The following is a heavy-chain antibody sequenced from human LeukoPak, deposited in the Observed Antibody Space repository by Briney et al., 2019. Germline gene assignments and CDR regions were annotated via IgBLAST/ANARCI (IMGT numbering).Heavy chain of an antibody. V-gene: IGHV3-53*01. D-gene: IGHD5-18*01. J-gene: IGHJ4*02. Sequence: GGSLRLSCAASGFTVSSNHMSWVRQAPGKGLEWVSVIYSGGSTYYADSVKGRFTISRDNSKNTLYLQMNSLRAVDTAVYYCAGSAYTYGTPYYFDFWGQGTLVTVSS. CDR1: GFTVSSNH. CDR2: IYSGGST. CDR3: AGSAYTYGTPYYFDF.